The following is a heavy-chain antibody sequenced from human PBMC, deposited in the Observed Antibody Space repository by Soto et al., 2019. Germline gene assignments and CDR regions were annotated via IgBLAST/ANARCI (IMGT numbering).Heavy chain of an antibody. CDR2: TNQDGSII. J-gene: IGHJ4*02. Sequence: EVQLVESGGGLVQPGGSLRLSCAASGFTFSNYWMHWVRQAPGKGLVWVSRTNQDGSIINYADSVKGRFTISRDNAKNTLYLEMNRVRAEDTAVFYCTGDRGGGGGYWGQGALVTVSS. D-gene: IGHD3-16*01. V-gene: IGHV3-74*01. CDR3: TGDRGGGGGY. CDR1: GFTFSNYW.